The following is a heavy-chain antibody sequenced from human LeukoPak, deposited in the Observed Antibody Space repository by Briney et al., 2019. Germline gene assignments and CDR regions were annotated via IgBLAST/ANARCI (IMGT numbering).Heavy chain of an antibody. D-gene: IGHD5-24*01. V-gene: IGHV4-59*01. CDR1: GASISSYY. CDR3: ARARRWLQSGVDY. J-gene: IGHJ4*02. CDR2: IYYSGST. Sequence: SQTLSLTCTVSGASISSYYWSWIRQPPGKGLEWHGYIYYSGSTNYNPSLKSRVTISVDTSKNQFSLKLSSVTAADTAVYYCARARRWLQSGVDYWGQGTLVTVSS.